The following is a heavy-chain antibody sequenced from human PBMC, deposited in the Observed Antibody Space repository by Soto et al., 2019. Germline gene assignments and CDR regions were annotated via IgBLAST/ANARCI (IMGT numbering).Heavy chain of an antibody. CDR1: GGSFSGYF. V-gene: IGHV4-34*01. CDR3: ARGWGRIFDY. CDR2: MNHSGST. Sequence: QVQLQQWGAGLLKPSETLSLTCAVYGGSFSGYFWSWIRQPPGKGLEWIGEMNHSGSTNYNPSLKCRVTISVDTSKNQFSLKLSSVTAADTAVYYCARGWGRIFDYWGQGTLVTVSS. J-gene: IGHJ4*02. D-gene: IGHD7-27*01.